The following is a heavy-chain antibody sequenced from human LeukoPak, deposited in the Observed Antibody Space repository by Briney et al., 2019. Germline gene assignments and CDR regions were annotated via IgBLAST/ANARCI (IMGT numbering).Heavy chain of an antibody. V-gene: IGHV1-24*01. CDR1: GYTLTELS. J-gene: IGHJ6*03. D-gene: IGHD2-2*01. Sequence: ASVKVSCKVSGYTLTELSMHWVRQAPGKGLEWMGGFDPEDGETIYAQKFQGRVTMTRDTSTSTVYMELSSLRSEDTAVYYCARDPTRDNYYYYYMDVWGKGTTVTVSS. CDR3: ARDPTRDNYYYYYMDV. CDR2: FDPEDGET.